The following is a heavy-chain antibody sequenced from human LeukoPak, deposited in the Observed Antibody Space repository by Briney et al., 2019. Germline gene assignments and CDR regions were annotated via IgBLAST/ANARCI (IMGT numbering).Heavy chain of an antibody. CDR3: ARDLDSSFDI. J-gene: IGHJ3*02. V-gene: IGHV3-33*01. CDR2: IGYDGSDK. CDR1: GFTFSSYG. D-gene: IGHD3-9*01. Sequence: QPGGSLRLSCAASGFTFSSYGMHWVRQAPGKGLEWVAVIGYDGSDKYYADSVKGRFTISRDNSKNTLYLQMNSLRAEDTAVYYCARDLDSSFDIWGQGTMVTVSS.